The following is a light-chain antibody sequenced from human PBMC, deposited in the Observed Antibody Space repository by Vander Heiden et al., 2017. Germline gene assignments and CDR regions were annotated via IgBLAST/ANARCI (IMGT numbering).Light chain of an antibody. J-gene: IGLJ2*01. Sequence: SYELTQPPSVSVSPGQTASITCSGDKVGDKYACWYQQKPGQSPVLVIYQDSKRPSGIPERFSGSNSGNTATLTISGTQAMDEADYYCQAWDSSTVVCGGGTKLNGL. CDR2: QDS. CDR1: KVGDKY. CDR3: QAWDSSTVV. V-gene: IGLV3-1*01.